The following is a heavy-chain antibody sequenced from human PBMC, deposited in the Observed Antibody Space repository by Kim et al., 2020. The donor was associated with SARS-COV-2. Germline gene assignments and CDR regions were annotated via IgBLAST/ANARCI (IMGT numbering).Heavy chain of an antibody. CDR1: GYSFTSYW. V-gene: IGHV5-51*01. J-gene: IGHJ4*02. Sequence: GESLKISCKGSGYSFTSYWIGWVRQMPGKGLEWMGIIYPGDSDTRYSPSFQGQVTISADKSISTAYLQWSSLKASDTAMYYCARQWSPVEMATTGDFDYWGQGTLVTVSS. D-gene: IGHD1-1*01. CDR2: IYPGDSDT. CDR3: ARQWSPVEMATTGDFDY.